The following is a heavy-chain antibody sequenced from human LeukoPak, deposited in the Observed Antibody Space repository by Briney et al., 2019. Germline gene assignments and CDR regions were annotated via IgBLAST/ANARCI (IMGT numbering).Heavy chain of an antibody. CDR3: ASLKSGDFWSGFHY. D-gene: IGHD3-3*01. V-gene: IGHV1-69*01. CDR2: IIPIFGTA. CDR1: GGTFSSYA. Sequence: SVEVSCKAPGGTFSSYAISWVRQAPGQGLEWMGGIIPIFGTANYAQKFQGRVTITADESTSTAYMELSSLRSEDTAVYYCASLKSGDFWSGFHYWGQGTLVTVSS. J-gene: IGHJ4*02.